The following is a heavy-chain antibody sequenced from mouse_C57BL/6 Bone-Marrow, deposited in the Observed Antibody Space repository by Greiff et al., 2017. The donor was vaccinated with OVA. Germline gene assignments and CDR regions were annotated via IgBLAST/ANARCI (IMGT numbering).Heavy chain of an antibody. J-gene: IGHJ1*03. CDR3: ARIAYYYGSSYVYWYFDV. CDR1: GFSLSTFGMG. V-gene: IGHV8-8*01. CDR2: IWWDDDK. D-gene: IGHD1-1*01. Sequence: VMLVESGPGILQPSQTLSLTCSFSGFSLSTFGMGVGWIRQPSGKGLEWLAHIWWDDDKYYNPALKSWLTISKDTSKNQVFLKIANVDTADTATYYCARIAYYYGSSYVYWYFDVWGTGTTVTVSS.